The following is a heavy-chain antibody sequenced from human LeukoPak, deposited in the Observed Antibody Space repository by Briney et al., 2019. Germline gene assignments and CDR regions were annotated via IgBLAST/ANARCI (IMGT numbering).Heavy chain of an antibody. Sequence: ASVKVSCKASEYPFSRSVIHWVRQAPGQRLEWMGWISAYNGNTNYAQKLQGRVTMTTDTSTSTAYMELRSLRSDDTAVYYCARDHYSSGWYDAFDIWGQGTMVTVSS. D-gene: IGHD6-13*01. J-gene: IGHJ3*02. CDR2: ISAYNGNT. CDR1: EYPFSRSV. CDR3: ARDHYSSGWYDAFDI. V-gene: IGHV1-18*01.